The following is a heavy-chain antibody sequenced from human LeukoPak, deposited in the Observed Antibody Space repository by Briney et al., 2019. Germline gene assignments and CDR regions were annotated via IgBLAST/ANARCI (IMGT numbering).Heavy chain of an antibody. CDR1: GFTFSTYA. V-gene: IGHV3-23*01. J-gene: IGHJ4*02. CDR3: ARGRYCSSSSRYIDY. D-gene: IGHD2-2*02. CDR2: ISGGGDST. Sequence: GGSLRLSCAASGFTFSTYAMRWVRQAPGKGPEWVSGISGGGDSTYYADSVKGRFTISRDNAKNTLNLQMNSLRAEDTAVYYCARGRYCSSSSRYIDYWGQGTLVTVSS.